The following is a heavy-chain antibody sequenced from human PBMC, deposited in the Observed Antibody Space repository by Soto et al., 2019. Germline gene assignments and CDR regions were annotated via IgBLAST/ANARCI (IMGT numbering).Heavy chain of an antibody. J-gene: IGHJ4*02. D-gene: IGHD2-15*01. CDR3: GVVTATLTRPFDY. Sequence: PGGSLRLSCAASGFTFSSYGMHWVRQAPGKGLEWVAVIWYDGSNKYYADSVKGRFTISRDSSKNTLYLQMNSLRAEDTAVYYCGVVTATLTRPFDYWGQGTLVTVSS. CDR1: GFTFSSYG. CDR2: IWYDGSNK. V-gene: IGHV3-33*01.